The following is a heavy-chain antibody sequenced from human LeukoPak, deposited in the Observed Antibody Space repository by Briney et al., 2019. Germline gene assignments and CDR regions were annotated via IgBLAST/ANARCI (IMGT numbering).Heavy chain of an antibody. J-gene: IGHJ4*02. Sequence: GGSLRLSCAASGFTFSSYGMSWVRQAPGKGLGWVSTISGSGGSTYYADSVKGRFTISRDNSKNTLYLQMNSLRAEDTAVYYCAKGVAGTQVGYYFDYWGQGTLVTVSS. CDR3: AKGVAGTQVGYYFDY. CDR1: GFTFSSYG. D-gene: IGHD2-15*01. CDR2: ISGSGGST. V-gene: IGHV3-23*01.